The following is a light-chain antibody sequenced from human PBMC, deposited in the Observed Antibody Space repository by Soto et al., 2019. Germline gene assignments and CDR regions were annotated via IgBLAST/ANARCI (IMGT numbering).Light chain of an antibody. J-gene: IGLJ2*01. CDR1: RSDVGGSNF. Sequence: QSALTQPPSASGSLGQSVTISCTGTRSDVGGSNFVSWYQQHPGKAPKLLICEVSRRPSGVPDRFSGSKSGNTASLTVSGLQAEDEADYYCSSYAGSPTVIFGGGTKLTVL. V-gene: IGLV2-8*01. CDR2: EVS. CDR3: SSYAGSPTVI.